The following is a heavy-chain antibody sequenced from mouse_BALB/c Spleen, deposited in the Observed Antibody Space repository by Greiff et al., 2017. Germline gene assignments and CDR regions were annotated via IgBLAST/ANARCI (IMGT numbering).Heavy chain of an antibody. V-gene: IGHV5-9-3*01. D-gene: IGHD2-3*01. J-gene: IGHJ4*01. CDR1: GFTFSSYT. CDR2: ISSGGSYT. CDR3: ARQDGYYGAMDY. Sequence: EVKLVESGGGLVQPGGSLKLSCAASGFTFSSYTMSWVRQTPEKRLEWVATISSGGSYTYYPDSVKGRFTISRDNAKNTLYLQMSSLRSEDTAMYYCARQDGYYGAMDYWGQGTSVTVSS.